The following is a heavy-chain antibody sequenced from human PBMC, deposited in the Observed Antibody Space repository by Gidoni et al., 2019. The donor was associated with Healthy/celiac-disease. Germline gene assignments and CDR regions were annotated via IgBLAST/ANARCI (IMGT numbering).Heavy chain of an antibody. V-gene: IGHV3-21*01. J-gene: IGHJ4*02. CDR1: GFPFSFYS. D-gene: IGHD2-2*01. CDR2: IGNTNGYI. Sequence: EVQLVESGGGLVKPGGSLSVSCAASGFPFSFYSMNWVRQAPGKGLEWVSSIGNTNGYIYYADSVNGRFTISRDNAMNSLYLQMNSLRAEDTAVYFCARSEVVPAAPDYWGQGTLVTVSS. CDR3: ARSEVVPAAPDY.